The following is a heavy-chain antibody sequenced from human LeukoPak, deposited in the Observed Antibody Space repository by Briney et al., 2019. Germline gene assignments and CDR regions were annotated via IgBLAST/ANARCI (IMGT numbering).Heavy chain of an antibody. D-gene: IGHD3-3*01. J-gene: IGHJ6*03. CDR3: AKDRLEWYYMDV. CDR1: GGSISSSSYY. CDR2: IYYTGST. Sequence: SETLSLTCTVSGGSISSSSYYWGWIRQPPGKGLEWIGSIYYTGSTYYNPSLKSRVTISVDTSKNQFSLKLSSVTAADTAVYYCAKDRLEWYYMDVWGKGTTVTVSS. V-gene: IGHV4-39*07.